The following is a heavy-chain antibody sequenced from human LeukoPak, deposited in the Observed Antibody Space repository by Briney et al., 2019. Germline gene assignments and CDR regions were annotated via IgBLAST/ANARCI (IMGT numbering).Heavy chain of an antibody. J-gene: IGHJ4*02. D-gene: IGHD2-15*01. Sequence: GESLQISCKGSGYSFTSYWIGWVRRKPGKGLGWMGIIYPGDSDTRYSPSFQGQVTISADKSISTAYLQWSSLKASDTAMYYCARHCSGGSCYSGLADYWGQGTLVTVSS. CDR2: IYPGDSDT. V-gene: IGHV5-51*01. CDR1: GYSFTSYW. CDR3: ARHCSGGSCYSGLADY.